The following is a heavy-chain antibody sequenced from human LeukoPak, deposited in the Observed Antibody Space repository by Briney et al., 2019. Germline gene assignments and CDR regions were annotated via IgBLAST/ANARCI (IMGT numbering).Heavy chain of an antibody. J-gene: IGHJ6*03. Sequence: SETLSLTCAVYDGSFSGYHWTWIRQSPGKGLEWIGDINPSGSTYYNPSLKSRLTILVDTSKNQFSLKLRSVTAADTAVYYCARGRHDITMIVVVMTSVSYYLDVWGKGTTVTVS. CDR1: DGSFSGYH. CDR3: ARGRHDITMIVVVMTSVSYYLDV. D-gene: IGHD3-22*01. V-gene: IGHV4-34*01. CDR2: INPSGST.